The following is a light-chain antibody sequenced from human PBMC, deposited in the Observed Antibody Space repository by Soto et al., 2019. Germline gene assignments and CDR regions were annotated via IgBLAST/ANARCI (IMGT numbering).Light chain of an antibody. CDR3: QQRLMT. CDR2: GAS. J-gene: IGKJ1*01. Sequence: EIIMTQSPATLSVSPGERVTLSCRASQSISGNLAWYQHKPGQAPRLLISGASARATGFPARFSGSGSGTEFTLTISSLQSEDFAVYYCQQRLMTFGQGTKVDIK. V-gene: IGKV3-15*01. CDR1: QSISGN.